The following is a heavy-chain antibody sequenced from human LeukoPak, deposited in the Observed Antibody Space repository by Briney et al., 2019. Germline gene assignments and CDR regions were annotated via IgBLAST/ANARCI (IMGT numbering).Heavy chain of an antibody. Sequence: SQTLSLTCTVSGGSISSGDYYWSWIRQPPGKGLEWIGYIYYSGSTYYNPSLKSRVTISVDTSKNQFSLKLSSVTAADTAVYYCARDSRSSSTWYFDLWGRGTLVTVSS. V-gene: IGHV4-30-4*08. J-gene: IGHJ2*01. CDR1: GGSISSGDYY. D-gene: IGHD6-6*01. CDR2: IYYSGST. CDR3: ARDSRSSSTWYFDL.